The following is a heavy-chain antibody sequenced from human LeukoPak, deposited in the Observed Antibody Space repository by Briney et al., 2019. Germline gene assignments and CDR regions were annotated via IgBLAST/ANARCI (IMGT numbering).Heavy chain of an antibody. CDR2: ISSSGDHT. J-gene: IGHJ4*02. Sequence: GGSLRLSCVASGLTFSNFAMSWVRQVPGQGLEWVSAISSSGDHTYYADSVKGRFTVSRDNSKNTLHLEMRSLRGDDTALYYCTKIPQPQNEFFYESSGHSYWGQGTLVTVSS. CDR1: GLTFSNFA. V-gene: IGHV3-23*01. CDR3: TKIPQPQNEFFYESSGHSY. D-gene: IGHD3-22*01.